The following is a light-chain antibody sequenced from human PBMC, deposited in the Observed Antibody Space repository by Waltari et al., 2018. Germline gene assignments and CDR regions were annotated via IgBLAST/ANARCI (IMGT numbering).Light chain of an antibody. CDR1: QTIRTN. CDR3: QQYNNWPPGDT. Sequence: ETVMTQSPASLSVSPGERATLPCRASQTIRTNLAWYQHKPGQAPRLLIHGASTRAPGIPARFSGSGSGTELTLTISSLQSEDSAVYYCQQYNNWPPGDTFGQGTRLEVK. J-gene: IGKJ2*01. CDR2: GAS. V-gene: IGKV3-15*01.